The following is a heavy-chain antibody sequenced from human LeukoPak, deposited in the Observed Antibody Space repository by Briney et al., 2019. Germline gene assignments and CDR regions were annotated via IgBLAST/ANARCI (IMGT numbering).Heavy chain of an antibody. Sequence: PSETLSLICTVSGGSISSYYWSWIRQPAGKGLEWIGRIYTSGSTNYNPSLKSRVTISVDKSKNQFSLKLSSVTAADTAVYYCAREDDSSGYEAFDIWGQGTIVTVSS. V-gene: IGHV4-4*07. CDR2: IYTSGST. D-gene: IGHD3-22*01. J-gene: IGHJ3*02. CDR3: AREDDSSGYEAFDI. CDR1: GGSISSYY.